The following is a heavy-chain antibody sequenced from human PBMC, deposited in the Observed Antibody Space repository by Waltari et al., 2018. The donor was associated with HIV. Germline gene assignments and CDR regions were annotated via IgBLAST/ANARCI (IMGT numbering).Heavy chain of an antibody. V-gene: IGHV4-59*01. CDR3: AGGHNFGSRFDY. J-gene: IGHJ4*02. CDR1: GDSIRNFY. Sequence: QVQLQESGPRLVKPSETLSLSCTVSGDSIRNFYWSWIRQPPGKLLEWIGYIHYEGGTNWNPSLKSRVTMSVDTSKKQFSLSLNSVTAADTAIYYCAGGHNFGSRFDYWGQGILVAVSS. D-gene: IGHD5-18*01. CDR2: IHYEGGT.